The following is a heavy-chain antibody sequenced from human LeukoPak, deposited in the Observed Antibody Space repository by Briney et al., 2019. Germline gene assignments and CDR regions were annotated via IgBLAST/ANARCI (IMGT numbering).Heavy chain of an antibody. J-gene: IGHJ4*02. CDR3: AKDRWGAVASFDY. Sequence: PGGSLRLSCAASGFTFSSYWMNWVRQAPGKGLEWVANIKQDGSQKNYVDSVKGRFTISRDNSKNMLYLQMNSLGTEDTAVYYCAKDRWGAVASFDYWGQGTLVTVSS. D-gene: IGHD6-19*01. CDR2: IKQDGSQK. V-gene: IGHV3-7*01. CDR1: GFTFSSYW.